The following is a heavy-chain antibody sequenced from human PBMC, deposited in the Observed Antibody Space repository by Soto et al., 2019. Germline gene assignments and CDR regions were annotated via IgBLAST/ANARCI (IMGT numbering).Heavy chain of an antibody. CDR2: ISAYNGNT. CDR3: ARGLLRFLEWLPYPGGDCYGMDV. J-gene: IGHJ6*02. Sequence: SVKVSCKASGYTFTSYGISWVRQAPGQGLEWMGWISAYNGNTNYAQKLQGRVTMTTDTSTSTAYMELRSLRSDDTAVYYCARGLLRFLEWLPYPGGDCYGMDVWGQGTTVTVSS. D-gene: IGHD3-3*01. V-gene: IGHV1-18*01. CDR1: GYTFTSYG.